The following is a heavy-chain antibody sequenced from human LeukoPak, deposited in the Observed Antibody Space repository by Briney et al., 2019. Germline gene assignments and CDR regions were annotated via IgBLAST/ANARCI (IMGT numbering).Heavy chain of an antibody. CDR2: ISGSGGST. D-gene: IGHD3-22*01. J-gene: IGHJ3*02. CDR1: GFTFSSYA. Sequence: GGSLRLSCAASGFTFSSYAMSWVRQAPGKGLEWVSAISGSGGSTYYADSVKGRFTISRDNSKNTLYLQMNSLRAEDTAVYYCAKSLFSAYYYDSSGYSDAFDIWGQGTMVTVSS. CDR3: AKSLFSAYYYDSSGYSDAFDI. V-gene: IGHV3-23*01.